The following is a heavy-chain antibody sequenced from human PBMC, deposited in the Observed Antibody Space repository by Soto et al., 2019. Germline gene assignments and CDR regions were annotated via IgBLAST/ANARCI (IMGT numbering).Heavy chain of an antibody. CDR3: ARGAADATAWQQYTPSDS. D-gene: IGHD6-13*01. CDR2: TYYRSNWRH. V-gene: IGHV6-1*01. J-gene: IGHJ4*02. CDR1: GDSVSSNTAA. Sequence: SQTLSLTCAISGDSVSSNTAAWNWIRSSPSRGLEWLGRTYYRSNWRHDYAVSVKSRITVNPDTSKNHFSLQLNSVTPDDKAVYYCARGAADATAWQQYTPSDSWGQGTLVTVSS.